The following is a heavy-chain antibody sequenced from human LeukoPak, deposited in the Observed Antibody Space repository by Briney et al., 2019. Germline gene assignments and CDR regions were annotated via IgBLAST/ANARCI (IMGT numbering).Heavy chain of an antibody. CDR3: ARGPGVTYYNYYYMDV. CDR2: ISSNGGST. CDR1: GFTFNSYA. J-gene: IGHJ6*03. V-gene: IGHV3-64*01. D-gene: IGHD2-21*02. Sequence: PGGSLRLSCAASGFTFNSYAMHWVRQAPGKGLEYVSAISSNGGSTYYANSVKGRFTISRDNSKNTLYLQMGSLRAEDMAVYYCARGPGVTYYNYYYMDVWGKGTTVTVSS.